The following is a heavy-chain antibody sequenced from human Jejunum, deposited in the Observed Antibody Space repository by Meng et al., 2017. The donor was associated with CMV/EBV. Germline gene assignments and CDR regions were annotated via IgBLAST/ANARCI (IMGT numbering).Heavy chain of an antibody. Sequence: SSYAMSGVRQAPGKGLEWVSIISSGSTITNYADSAKGRFTISRDNSKNTLYLQMNSLRAEDTAVYYCAKDISFRRLLSGYYYGMDAWGQGTTVTVSS. J-gene: IGHJ6*02. CDR3: AKDISFRRLLSGYYYGMDA. CDR2: ISSGSTIT. V-gene: IGHV3-23*03. CDR1: SSYA. D-gene: IGHD6-25*01.